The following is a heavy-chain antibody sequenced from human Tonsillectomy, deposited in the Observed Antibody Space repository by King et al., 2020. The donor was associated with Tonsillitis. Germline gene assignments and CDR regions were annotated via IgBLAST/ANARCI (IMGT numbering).Heavy chain of an antibody. CDR2: IKSKTDGGTT. J-gene: IGHJ4*02. CDR3: TTDRVLLWFGELFTYFDY. CDR1: GFTFSNAW. V-gene: IGHV3-15*01. D-gene: IGHD3-10*01. Sequence: VQLVESGGGLVKPGGSLRLSCAASGFTFSNAWMSWVRQAPGKGLEWVGRIKSKTDGGTTDYAAPVKGRFTISRDDSKNTLYMQMNSLKPEDTAVYYCTTDRVLLWFGELFTYFDYWGQGTLVTVSS.